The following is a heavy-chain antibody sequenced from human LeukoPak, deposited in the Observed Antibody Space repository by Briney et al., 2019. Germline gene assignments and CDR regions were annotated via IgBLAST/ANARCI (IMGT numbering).Heavy chain of an antibody. Sequence: GGSLRLSCAASGFTFSSYSMNWVRQAPGKGLEWVSSISSSSSYIYYADSVKGRFTISRDNAKNSLYLQMNSLRAEDTAVYYCARDPPTYDFWSGYLPNFDYWGQGTLVTVSS. J-gene: IGHJ4*02. CDR3: ARDPPTYDFWSGYLPNFDY. V-gene: IGHV3-21*01. D-gene: IGHD3-3*01. CDR1: GFTFSSYS. CDR2: ISSSSSYI.